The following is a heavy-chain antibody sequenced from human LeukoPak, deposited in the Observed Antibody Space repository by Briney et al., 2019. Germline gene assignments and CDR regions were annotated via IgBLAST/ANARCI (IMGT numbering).Heavy chain of an antibody. Sequence: GGSLRLSCAASGFTFSSYWMNWVRQAPGKGLEWVANIKQDGSEKYYVDSVKGRFTISRDNAKNSLYLQMNSLRAEDTAVYYCARVLPGRGATTFSDDAFDIWGQGTMVTVSS. D-gene: IGHD1-26*01. CDR3: ARVLPGRGATTFSDDAFDI. J-gene: IGHJ3*02. CDR2: IKQDGSEK. CDR1: GFTFSSYW. V-gene: IGHV3-7*01.